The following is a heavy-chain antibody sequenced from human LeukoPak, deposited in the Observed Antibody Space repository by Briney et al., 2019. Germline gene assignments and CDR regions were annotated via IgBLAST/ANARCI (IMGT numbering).Heavy chain of an antibody. CDR2: INPNSGGT. J-gene: IGHJ6*04. V-gene: IGHV1-2*04. CDR1: GYTFTGYY. CDR3: ARERAHRLVSGYDPYYYGMDV. Sequence: ASVKVSCKASGYTFTGYYMHWVRQAPGQGLEWMGWINPNSGGTNYAQKFQGWVTMTRDTSISTAYMELSRLGSDDTAVYYCARERAHRLVSGYDPYYYGMDVWGKGTTVTVSS. D-gene: IGHD5-12*01.